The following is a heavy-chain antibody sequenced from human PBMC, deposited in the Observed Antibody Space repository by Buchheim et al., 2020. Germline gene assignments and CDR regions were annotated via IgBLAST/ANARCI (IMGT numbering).Heavy chain of an antibody. V-gene: IGHV3-30-3*01. J-gene: IGHJ6*02. D-gene: IGHD3-3*01. CDR1: GFTFSRHD. Sequence: VQLVESGGGLVQPGGSLRLSCAASGFTFSRHDMNWVRQAPGKGLEWVAVISYDGSNKYYADSVKGRFTISRDNSKNTLYLQMNSLRAEDTAVYYCARDRVLRFLEWLSRFGMDVWGQGTT. CDR3: ARDRVLRFLEWLSRFGMDV. CDR2: ISYDGSNK.